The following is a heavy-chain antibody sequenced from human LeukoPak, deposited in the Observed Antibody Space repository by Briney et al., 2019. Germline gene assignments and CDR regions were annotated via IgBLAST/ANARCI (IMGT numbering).Heavy chain of an antibody. CDR2: IYYSGST. Sequence: SETLSLTCTVSGGSISSSSYYWGWIRQPPGKGLEWIGSIYYSGSTYYNPSLKSRVTISVDTSKNQFSLKLSSVTAADTAVYYCARVGVVVAARTFDIWGQGTMVTVSS. V-gene: IGHV4-39*07. CDR3: ARVGVVVAARTFDI. J-gene: IGHJ3*02. D-gene: IGHD2-15*01. CDR1: GGSISSSSYY.